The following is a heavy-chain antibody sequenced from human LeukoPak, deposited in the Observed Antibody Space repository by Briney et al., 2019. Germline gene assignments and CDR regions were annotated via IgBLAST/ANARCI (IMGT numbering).Heavy chain of an antibody. CDR3: ARDELWFGDPQPYYYYGMDV. J-gene: IGHJ6*02. CDR1: GYTFTSYA. D-gene: IGHD3-10*01. Sequence: GASVKVSCKASGYTFTSYAMHWVRQAPGQRLEWMGWINAGNGNTKYSQKFQGRVTITRDTSASTAYMELSSLRSEDTAVYYCARDELWFGDPQPYYYYGMDVWGQGTTVTVSS. CDR2: INAGNGNT. V-gene: IGHV1-3*01.